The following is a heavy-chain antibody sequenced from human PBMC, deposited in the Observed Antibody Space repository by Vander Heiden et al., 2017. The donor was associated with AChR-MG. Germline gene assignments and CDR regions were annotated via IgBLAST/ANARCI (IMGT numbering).Heavy chain of an antibody. CDR3: ARESQRITIFGVVSGFDP. Sequence: QVQLVQSGAEVKKPGSSVKVSCKASGGTFSSYAISWVRQAPGQGLEWMGGIIPIFGTANDAQKFQGRVTITADESTSTAYMELSSLRSEDTAVYYCARESQRITIFGVVSGFDPWGQGTLVTVSS. V-gene: IGHV1-69*01. CDR2: IIPIFGTA. J-gene: IGHJ5*02. D-gene: IGHD3-3*01. CDR1: GGTFSSYA.